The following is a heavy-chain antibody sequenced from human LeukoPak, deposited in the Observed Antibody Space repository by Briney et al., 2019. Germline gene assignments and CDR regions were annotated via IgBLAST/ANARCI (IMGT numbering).Heavy chain of an antibody. J-gene: IGHJ4*02. CDR1: GGSISSSNW. Sequence: SETLSLTCADSGGSISSSNWWSWVRQPPGKGLEWIGEIYHSGSTNYNPSLKSRVTMSVDTSKNQFSLKLTSVTAADTAVYYCARDAAYYYGSGSYRNGIDYWGQGSLVTVSS. D-gene: IGHD3-10*01. CDR3: ARDAAYYYGSGSYRNGIDY. V-gene: IGHV4-4*02. CDR2: IYHSGST.